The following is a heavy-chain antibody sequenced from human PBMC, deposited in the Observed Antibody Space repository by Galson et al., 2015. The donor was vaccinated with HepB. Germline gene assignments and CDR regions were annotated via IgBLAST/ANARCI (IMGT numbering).Heavy chain of an antibody. Sequence: SVKVSCKASGYTFTNYGLSWVRQAPGQGLQWMGWISAYNGNTNYAQKFQGRVTMTTDTSTSTASMELRGLRSEDTAMYYCARVTVYYNVLTASVGYGMDVWGQGTTVTVSS. CDR3: ARVTVYYNVLTASVGYGMDV. V-gene: IGHV1-18*01. J-gene: IGHJ6*02. CDR2: ISAYNGNT. D-gene: IGHD3-9*01. CDR1: GYTFTNYG.